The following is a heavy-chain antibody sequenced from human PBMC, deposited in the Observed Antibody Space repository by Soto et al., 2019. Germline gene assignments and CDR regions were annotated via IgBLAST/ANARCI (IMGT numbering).Heavy chain of an antibody. J-gene: IGHJ4*02. Sequence: SVKVSCKASGGTFSSYAISWVRQAPGQGLEWMGGIIPIFGTANYAQKFQGRVTITADESTSTAYMELSSLRSEDTAVYYCAAYYYDSSGYFPFDYWGQGTLVTVSS. V-gene: IGHV1-69*13. D-gene: IGHD3-22*01. CDR1: GGTFSSYA. CDR2: IIPIFGTA. CDR3: AAYYYDSSGYFPFDY.